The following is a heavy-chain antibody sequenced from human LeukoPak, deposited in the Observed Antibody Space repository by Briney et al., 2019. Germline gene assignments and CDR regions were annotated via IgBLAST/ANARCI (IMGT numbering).Heavy chain of an antibody. Sequence: GGSLRLSCAASGFTFSSYGMHWVRQAPGKGLEWEAFIRYDGSNKYYADSVKGRFTISRDNSKNTLYLQMNSLRAEDTAVYYCAKDGYSSSWYRDYYYYMDVWGKGTTVTVSS. D-gene: IGHD6-13*01. V-gene: IGHV3-30*02. CDR1: GFTFSSYG. CDR2: IRYDGSNK. J-gene: IGHJ6*03. CDR3: AKDGYSSSWYRDYYYYMDV.